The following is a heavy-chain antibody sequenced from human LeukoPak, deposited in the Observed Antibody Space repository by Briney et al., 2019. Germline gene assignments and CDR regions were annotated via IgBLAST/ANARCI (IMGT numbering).Heavy chain of an antibody. V-gene: IGHV3-23*01. Sequence: GGSLRLSCAASGFTFSSYAMSWVRQAPGKGLEWVSAISGSGGSTYYADSVKGRFTISRDNSKNTLYLQMNSLRAEDTAVYYCAKDQDYYGSGSPNWFDPWGQGTLVTVSS. J-gene: IGHJ5*02. CDR1: GFTFSSYA. CDR2: ISGSGGST. D-gene: IGHD3-10*01. CDR3: AKDQDYYGSGSPNWFDP.